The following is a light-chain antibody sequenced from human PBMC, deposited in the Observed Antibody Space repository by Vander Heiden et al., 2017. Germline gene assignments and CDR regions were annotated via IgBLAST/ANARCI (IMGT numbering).Light chain of an antibody. CDR1: SSNIGPNI. J-gene: IGLJ3*02. V-gene: IGLV1-44*01. CDR3: ASSDDSLDGSV. Sequence: QSVLTQPPSASGTPGQRVTISCSGSSSNIGPNIVNWYQQTPATAPKLLIYSNEPRPSGVPARFSGTKSGTSASLATSWLQADEDADYFCASSDDSLDGSVFGGGTKLTVL. CDR2: SNE.